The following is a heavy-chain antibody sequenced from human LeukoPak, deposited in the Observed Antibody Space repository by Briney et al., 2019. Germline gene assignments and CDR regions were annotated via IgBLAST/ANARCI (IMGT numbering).Heavy chain of an antibody. Sequence: PSETLPLTCTVSGGSIRSYYWSWIRQPPGKGLEWIGYIYDSGSTNYNPSLKSRVTISVDMSKNQFSLKLSSVTAADTAVYYCARDYAGRSSWNWFDPWGQGTLVTVSS. D-gene: IGHD6-13*01. J-gene: IGHJ5*02. CDR3: ARDYAGRSSWNWFDP. CDR2: IYDSGST. V-gene: IGHV4-59*01. CDR1: GGSIRSYY.